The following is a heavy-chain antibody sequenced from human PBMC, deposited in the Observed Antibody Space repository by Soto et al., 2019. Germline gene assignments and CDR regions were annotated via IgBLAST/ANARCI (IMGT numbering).Heavy chain of an antibody. Sequence: QVQLVESGGGVFQPGTSLRLSCAASGFTFRQYGMHWVRQAPGKGLDWVAVIFYDGTEKYYADSVKGRFTISRDNPGNMVYLQMNSLRAEDTAVYYCVRGWGSLIHLSCLDILGQGPTVVVSS. CDR3: VRGWGSLIHLSCLDI. D-gene: IGHD3-16*01. V-gene: IGHV3-33*01. CDR1: GFTFRQYG. CDR2: IFYDGTEK. J-gene: IGHJ3*02.